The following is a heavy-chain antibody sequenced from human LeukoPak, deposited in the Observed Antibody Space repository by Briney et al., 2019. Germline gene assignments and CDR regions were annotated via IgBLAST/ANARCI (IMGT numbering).Heavy chain of an antibody. Sequence: GGSLRLSCAASELTFSSYAMNWVRQAPGKGLEWVSGISGSGGCTYYADSVKGRFTISRDNSKNTLYLQMNSLKAEDTAVYYCAKPARTDYADYWGRGTLVTVSS. CDR3: AKPARTDYADY. J-gene: IGHJ4*02. D-gene: IGHD1-14*01. V-gene: IGHV3-23*01. CDR1: ELTFSSYA. CDR2: ISGSGGCT.